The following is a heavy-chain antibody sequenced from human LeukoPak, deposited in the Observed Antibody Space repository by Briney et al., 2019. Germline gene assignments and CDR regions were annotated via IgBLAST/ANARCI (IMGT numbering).Heavy chain of an antibody. V-gene: IGHV3-11*06. Sequence: GGSLRLSCAASGFTFSDYYMSWIRQAPGKGLEWVSYITSISSYTNYADSVKGRFTISRDNAKNSLYLQMNSLRAEDTAVYYCARGHSAATIFFDYWGQGTLVTVSS. CDR3: ARGHSAATIFFDY. J-gene: IGHJ4*02. D-gene: IGHD3-3*01. CDR2: ITSISSYT. CDR1: GFTFSDYY.